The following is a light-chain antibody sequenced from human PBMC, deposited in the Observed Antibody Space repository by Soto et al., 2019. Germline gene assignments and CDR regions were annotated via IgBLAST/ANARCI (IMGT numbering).Light chain of an antibody. J-gene: IGLJ1*01. CDR3: CSYAGSYILLYV. CDR2: DVS. V-gene: IGLV2-11*01. CDR1: SSDVGGYNY. Sequence: QSVLTQPRSVSGSPGQSVTISCTGTSSDVGGYNYVSWYQQHPGKAPKLMIYDVSKRPSGVPDRFSGSKSGNTTSLTISGLQAEDEADYYCCSYAGSYILLYVFGTGTKVTVL.